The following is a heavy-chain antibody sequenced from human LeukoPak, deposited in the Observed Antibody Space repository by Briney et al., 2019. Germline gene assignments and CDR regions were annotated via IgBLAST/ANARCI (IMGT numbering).Heavy chain of an antibody. Sequence: GGSLRLSCAASGFTFSSYAMSWVRQAPGKGLEWVSAISGSGGSTYYADSVKGRFTISRDNSKNTLYLQMNSLRAEDTAVYYCAKDPIAVAKSGYFDYWGQGPLVTVPS. CDR3: AKDPIAVAKSGYFDY. D-gene: IGHD6-19*01. CDR2: ISGSGGST. J-gene: IGHJ4*02. V-gene: IGHV3-23*01. CDR1: GFTFSSYA.